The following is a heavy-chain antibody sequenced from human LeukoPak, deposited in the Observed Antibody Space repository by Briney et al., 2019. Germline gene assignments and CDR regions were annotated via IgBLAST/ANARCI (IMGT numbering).Heavy chain of an antibody. D-gene: IGHD3-3*01. CDR2: INHSGST. Sequence: SETLSLTCAVYGGSFSGYYWSWIRQPPGKGLEWIGEINHSGSTNYNPSLKSRVTISVDTSKNQFSLKLSSVTAADTAVYYCARGRPRYDFWSGAYYYYYMDVWGKGTTVTVYS. CDR1: GGSFSGYY. V-gene: IGHV4-34*01. J-gene: IGHJ6*03. CDR3: ARGRPRYDFWSGAYYYYYMDV.